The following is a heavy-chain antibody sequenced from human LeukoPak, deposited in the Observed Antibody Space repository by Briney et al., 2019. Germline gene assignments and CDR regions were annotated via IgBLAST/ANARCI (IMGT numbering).Heavy chain of an antibody. Sequence: PGRSLRLSCAASGFTFDDYAMYWVRQAPGNGLEWVSGITWNSGTVGYADSVNGRFTISRDNAKTSLYLQMNSLKTEDTAWYYCAKQMDVWGKGTTVTVSS. CDR2: ITWNSGTV. J-gene: IGHJ6*04. CDR1: GFTFDDYA. CDR3: AKQMDV. V-gene: IGHV3-9*01.